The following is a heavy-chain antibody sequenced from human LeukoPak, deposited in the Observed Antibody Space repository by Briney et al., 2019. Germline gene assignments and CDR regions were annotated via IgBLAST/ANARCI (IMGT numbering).Heavy chain of an antibody. CDR3: ARARHVSSGYDLRYFQH. D-gene: IGHD5-12*01. CDR2: INHSGST. V-gene: IGHV4-34*01. CDR1: GGSFSGYY. Sequence: SETLSLTCAVYGGSFSGYYWSWIRQPPGKGLEWIGEINHSGSTNYNPSLKSRVTISVDTSKNQFSLKLSSVSAADTAVYYCARARHVSSGYDLRYFQHWGQGTLVTVSS. J-gene: IGHJ1*01.